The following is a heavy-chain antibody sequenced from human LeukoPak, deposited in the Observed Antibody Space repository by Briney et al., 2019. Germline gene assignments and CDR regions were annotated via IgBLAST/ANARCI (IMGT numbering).Heavy chain of an antibody. V-gene: IGHV1-24*01. CDR3: ATDSMVYAIQGSYYYYYGMDV. CDR2: FDPEDGET. CDR1: GYTLTELS. J-gene: IGHJ6*02. Sequence: GASVKVSCKVSGYTLTELSMHWVRQAPGKGLEWMGGFDPEDGETIYAQKFQGRVTMTEDTSTDTAYMELSSLRSEDTAVYYCATDSMVYAIQGSYYYYYGMDVWGQGTTVTVSS. D-gene: IGHD2-8*01.